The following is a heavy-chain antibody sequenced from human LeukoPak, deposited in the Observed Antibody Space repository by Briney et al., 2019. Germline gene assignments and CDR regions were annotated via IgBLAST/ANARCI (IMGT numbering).Heavy chain of an antibody. J-gene: IGHJ5*02. CDR2: ISSSSSTI. CDR1: GFTFSSYS. Sequence: GGSLRLSCAASGFTFSSYSMNWVRQAPGKGLEWVSYISSSSSTIYYADSVKGRFTISRDNAKNSLYLQMNSLRAEDTAVYYCAKDRGQLVLGWFDPWGQGTLVTVSS. V-gene: IGHV3-48*01. CDR3: AKDRGQLVLGWFDP. D-gene: IGHD6-13*01.